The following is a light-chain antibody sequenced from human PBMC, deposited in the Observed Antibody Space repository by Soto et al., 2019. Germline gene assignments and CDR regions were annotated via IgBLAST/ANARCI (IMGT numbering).Light chain of an antibody. V-gene: IGKV1-33*01. Sequence: DIQMTQSPSSLSASVGDRVTITCQASXDXXXXLNWYQQKPGKAPKLLIYDASNLETGVPSRFSGSGSGTDFTFTISSLQPEDIATYYCQQYDNLPHTFGQGTKLEIK. CDR2: DAS. J-gene: IGKJ2*01. CDR3: QQYDNLPHT. CDR1: XDXXXX.